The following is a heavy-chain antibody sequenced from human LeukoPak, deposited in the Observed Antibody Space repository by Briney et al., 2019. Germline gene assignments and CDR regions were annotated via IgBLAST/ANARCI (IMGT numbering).Heavy chain of an antibody. CDR2: ISDSGGST. Sequence: GGSLRLSCVASGFIFSTHAMSWVRLAPGRGLEWVSTISDSGGSTYYADSVKGRFTISRDNSQNTLYLQMNTLRAEDTAVYYCAKVVSGYHFDYWGQGTLVTVSS. D-gene: IGHD5-12*01. CDR3: AKVVSGYHFDY. J-gene: IGHJ4*02. V-gene: IGHV3-23*01. CDR1: GFIFSTHA.